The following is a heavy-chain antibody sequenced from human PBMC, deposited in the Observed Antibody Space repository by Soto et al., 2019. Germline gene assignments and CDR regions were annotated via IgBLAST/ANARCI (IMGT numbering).Heavy chain of an antibody. CDR2: INGGSGKT. V-gene: IGHV1-3*01. J-gene: IGHJ2*01. CDR3: ARSGYSSGWYHWYFDL. CDR1: GYIFINYA. D-gene: IGHD6-19*01. Sequence: ASVKVSCKTSGYIFINYAMHWVRQAPGQRLEWMGWINGGSGKTEYSQSFQGRVTITRDTSASTVYMELSSLTSEDTAVFYCARSGYSSGWYHWYFDLWGRGTLVTAPQ.